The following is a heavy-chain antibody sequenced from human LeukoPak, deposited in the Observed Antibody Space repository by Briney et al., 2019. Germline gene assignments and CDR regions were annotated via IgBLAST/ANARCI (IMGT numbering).Heavy chain of an antibody. CDR1: GGSISNYY. V-gene: IGHV4-4*07. Sequence: SETLSLTCSVSGGSISNYYWSWIRQSTGKGLEWIGRISPTSGSTDYNPSLKRRVTISVDTSKNQFSLKLSSVTAADTAVYYCARDRAYDFWSGYSDYWGQGTLVTVSS. CDR2: ISPTSGST. CDR3: ARDRAYDFWSGYSDY. D-gene: IGHD3-3*01. J-gene: IGHJ4*02.